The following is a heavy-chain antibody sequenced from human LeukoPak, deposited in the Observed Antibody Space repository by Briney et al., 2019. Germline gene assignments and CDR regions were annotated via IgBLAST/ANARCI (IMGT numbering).Heavy chain of an antibody. CDR3: ARLITGTTTAFDI. CDR2: VYTSGST. J-gene: IGHJ3*02. Sequence: SETLSLTCTVSGGSTSGYYWTWIRQPAGKGPEWIGRVYTSGSTHYNPSPKTRLTMSVDTSKNQFSLKLSSVTAADTAVYYCARLITGTTTAFDIWGQGTMVTVSS. D-gene: IGHD1-7*01. CDR1: GGSTSGYY. V-gene: IGHV4-4*07.